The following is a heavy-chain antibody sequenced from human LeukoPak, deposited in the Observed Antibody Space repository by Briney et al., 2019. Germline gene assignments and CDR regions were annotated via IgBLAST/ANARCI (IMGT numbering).Heavy chain of an antibody. CDR2: ISYDGSNK. CDR3: ARDGRGGIQLWLPLDY. D-gene: IGHD5-18*01. J-gene: IGHJ4*02. V-gene: IGHV3-30*04. CDR1: GFTFSSYA. Sequence: GGSLRLSCAASGFTFSSYAMHWVRQAPGKGLEWEAVISYDGSNKYYADSVKGRFTISRDNSKNTLYLQMNSLRAEDTAVYYCARDGRGGIQLWLPLDYWGQGTLVTVSS.